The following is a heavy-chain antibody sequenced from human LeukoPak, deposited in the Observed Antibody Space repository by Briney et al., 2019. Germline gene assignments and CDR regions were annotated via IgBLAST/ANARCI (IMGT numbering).Heavy chain of an antibody. V-gene: IGHV4-39*07. CDR1: GGSISSSSYY. Sequence: SETLSLTCTVSGGSISSSSYYWGWIRQPPGKGLEWIGSIYYSGSTYYNPSLKSRVTISVDTSKNQFSLKLSSVTAADTAVYYCARDRLEDWNDERIDYWGQGTLVTVSS. J-gene: IGHJ4*02. CDR2: IYYSGST. CDR3: ARDRLEDWNDERIDY. D-gene: IGHD1-1*01.